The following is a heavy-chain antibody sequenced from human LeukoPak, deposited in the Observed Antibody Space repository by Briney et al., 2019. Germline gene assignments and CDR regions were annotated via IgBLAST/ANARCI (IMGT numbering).Heavy chain of an antibody. J-gene: IGHJ4*02. D-gene: IGHD2-2*02. Sequence: GASVKVSCKASGYTFTSYDINWVRQATGQGLEWMGWINPNSGGTNYAQKFQGRVTMTRDTSISTAYMELSRLRSDDTAVYYCARSVEDCSSTSCYIVDYWGQGTLVTVSS. CDR2: INPNSGGT. CDR3: ARSVEDCSSTSCYIVDY. V-gene: IGHV1-2*02. CDR1: GYTFTSYD.